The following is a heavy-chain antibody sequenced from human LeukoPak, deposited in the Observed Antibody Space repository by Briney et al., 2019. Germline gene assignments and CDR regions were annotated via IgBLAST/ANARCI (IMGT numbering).Heavy chain of an antibody. CDR3: AKGGAQQAVYYFDY. CDR1: GFTFSSYA. V-gene: IGHV3-23*01. Sequence: QSGGSLRLSCAASGFTFSSYAMSWVRQAPGKGLEWVSGINGISGETYYAGSVKGRFTISRDNSRNTLFLQMSSLRPDDTAVYYCAKGGAQQAVYYFDYWGQGTLVTVSS. D-gene: IGHD6-19*01. J-gene: IGHJ4*02. CDR2: INGISGET.